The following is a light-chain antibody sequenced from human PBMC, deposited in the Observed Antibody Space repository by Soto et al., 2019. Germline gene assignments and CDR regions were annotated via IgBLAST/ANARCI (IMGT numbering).Light chain of an antibody. Sequence: DIQMTQSPSTLSASVGDRVTITCRASQSISSWLAWYQQKPGKAPKLLIYKASSLESGVPSRFSGSGSGTEFTLTISSLQPDDFATYYCQHYSYSSTFGQGTKLEIK. CDR3: QHYSYSST. V-gene: IGKV1-5*03. CDR2: KAS. CDR1: QSISSW. J-gene: IGKJ2*02.